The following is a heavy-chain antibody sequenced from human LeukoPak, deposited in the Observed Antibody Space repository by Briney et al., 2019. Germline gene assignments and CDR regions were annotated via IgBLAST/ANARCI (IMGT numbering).Heavy chain of an antibody. J-gene: IGHJ4*02. V-gene: IGHV3-30*02. D-gene: IGHD1-26*01. CDR3: ARDLHWGASDY. Sequence: GGSLRLSCAASGFTFSSYGMHWVRQAPGKGLEWVAFIRYDGSNKYYADSVKGRFTISRDNARNTVELQMNSLRPEDTAVYYCARDLHWGASDYWGQGTLVTVSS. CDR1: GFTFSSYG. CDR2: IRYDGSNK.